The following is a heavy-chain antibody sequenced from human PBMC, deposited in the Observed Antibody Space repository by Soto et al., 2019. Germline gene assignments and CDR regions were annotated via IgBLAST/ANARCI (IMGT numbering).Heavy chain of an antibody. CDR2: INHSGGST. J-gene: IGHJ5*02. Sequence: EVQLLESGGGLVQPGGSLRLSCAASGLTFRNYAMTWVRQAPGKGLEWVSTINHSGGSTYYADSVKGRFTISRDNSKNTLYLQMHSLRAEDTAVYYCAKDGWEFLRGFDPWGQGTLVTVSS. D-gene: IGHD1-26*01. CDR1: GLTFRNYA. V-gene: IGHV3-23*01. CDR3: AKDGWEFLRGFDP.